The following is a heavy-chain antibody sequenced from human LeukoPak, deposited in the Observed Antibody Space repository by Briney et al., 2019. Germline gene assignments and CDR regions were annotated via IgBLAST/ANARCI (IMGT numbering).Heavy chain of an antibody. D-gene: IGHD2-15*01. CDR3: ATRSTGVAATFDS. CDR1: GGSISSGGYY. V-gene: IGHV4-31*03. J-gene: IGHJ4*02. Sequence: SETLSLTCTVSGGSISSGGYYWSWIRQYQGKGLEWIGYIYYSGSTFYNPSLKSRVTISVDTSKNQFSLKLSSVTAADTAVYYCATRSTGVAATFDSWGQGALVTVSS. CDR2: IYYSGST.